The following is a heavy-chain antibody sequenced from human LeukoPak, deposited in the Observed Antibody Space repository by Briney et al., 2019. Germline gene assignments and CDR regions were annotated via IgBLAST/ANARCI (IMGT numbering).Heavy chain of an antibody. Sequence: GGSLRLSCAASGFTFSSYEMNWVRQAPGKGLEWVSYISSSGSTIYYADSVKGRFTISRDNAKNSLYLQMNSLRAEDTAVYYCARGLYSSSWYDDYYFDYWGQGTLVTVSS. CDR1: GFTFSSYE. D-gene: IGHD6-13*01. CDR2: ISSSGSTI. J-gene: IGHJ4*02. V-gene: IGHV3-48*03. CDR3: ARGLYSSSWYDDYYFDY.